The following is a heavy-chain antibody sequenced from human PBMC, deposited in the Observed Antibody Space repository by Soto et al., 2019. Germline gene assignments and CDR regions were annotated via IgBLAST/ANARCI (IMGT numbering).Heavy chain of an antibody. CDR2: INHSGSS. Sequence: KTSETLSLTCAFYGGSFSGYYWSWIRQPPGKGLEWIGEINHSGSSNYNPSLNSRVSISVDTSKNQFSLKLSSVTAADTAVYYCARGTGYDYVWGSYRANYYYGLDVWGQGTTVTVS. V-gene: IGHV4-34*01. D-gene: IGHD3-16*02. J-gene: IGHJ6*02. CDR1: GGSFSGYY. CDR3: ARGTGYDYVWGSYRANYYYGLDV.